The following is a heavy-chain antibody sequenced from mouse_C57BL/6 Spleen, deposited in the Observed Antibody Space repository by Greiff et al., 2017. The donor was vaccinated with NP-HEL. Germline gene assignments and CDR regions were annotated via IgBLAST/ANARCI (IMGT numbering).Heavy chain of an antibody. CDR3: TREEGFITTVVAPRFDV. D-gene: IGHD1-1*01. J-gene: IGHJ1*03. Sequence: VQLQQSGAELVRPGASVTLSCKASGYTFTDYEMHWVKQTPVHGLEWIGAIDPETGGTAYNQKFKGKAILTADKSSSTAYMELRSLTSEDSAVYYCTREEGFITTVVAPRFDVWGTGTTVTVSS. CDR1: GYTFTDYE. V-gene: IGHV1-15*01. CDR2: IDPETGGT.